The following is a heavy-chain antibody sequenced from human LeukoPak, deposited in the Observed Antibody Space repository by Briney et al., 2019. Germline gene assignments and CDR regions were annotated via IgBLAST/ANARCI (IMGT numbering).Heavy chain of an antibody. CDR3: ARDAEVGYFDSSNFYDY. V-gene: IGHV3-21*06. D-gene: IGHD3-22*01. CDR1: GFTFRTYS. CDR2: ISSTSTYI. Sequence: GGSLRLSCAASGFTFRTYSMNWVRQAPGKGLEWVSSISSTSTYIYYADSMKGRFIISRDNARNSLYLEMNSLRAEDTAVYYCARDAEVGYFDSSNFYDYWGQGTLVTVSS. J-gene: IGHJ4*02.